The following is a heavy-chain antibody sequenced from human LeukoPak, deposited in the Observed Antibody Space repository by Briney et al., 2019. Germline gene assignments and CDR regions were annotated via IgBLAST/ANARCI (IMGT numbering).Heavy chain of an antibody. Sequence: PGGSLRLSCAASGFTFSSYAMSWVRQAPGKGLEWVSGISGSGGSTYYADSVKGRFTISRDNSKSTLSLQMNSLRADDTAVYYCATQNFDYWGQGTLVTVSS. CDR1: GFTFSSYA. CDR2: ISGSGGST. J-gene: IGHJ4*02. V-gene: IGHV3-23*01. CDR3: ATQNFDY.